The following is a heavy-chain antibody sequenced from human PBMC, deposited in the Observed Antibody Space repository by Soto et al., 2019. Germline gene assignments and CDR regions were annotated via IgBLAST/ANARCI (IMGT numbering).Heavy chain of an antibody. CDR1: GFTFSSYE. V-gene: IGHV3-48*03. CDR2: INSGGTTI. Sequence: GGSLRLSCAASGFTFSSYEMNRVRQAPGKGPEWISYINSGGTTISYADSVKGRFTISRDNANNSLYLQMNSLRVEDTGVYYCARGGITMIGDGYNWLDPCGQGTLVTVSS. CDR3: ARGGITMIGDGYNWLDP. D-gene: IGHD3-22*01. J-gene: IGHJ5*02.